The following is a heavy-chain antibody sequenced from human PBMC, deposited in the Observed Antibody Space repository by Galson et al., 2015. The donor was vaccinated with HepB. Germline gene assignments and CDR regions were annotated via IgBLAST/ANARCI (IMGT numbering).Heavy chain of an antibody. D-gene: IGHD3-22*01. J-gene: IGHJ6*02. CDR2: IIPILGIA. CDR1: GGTFSSYT. V-gene: IGHV1-69*04. Sequence: SVKVSCKASGGTFSSYTISWVRQAPGQGLEWMGRIIPILGIANYAQKFQGRVTITADKSTSTAYMELSSLRSEDTAVYYCARDGYGIVVVDDNYYYGMDVWGQGTTVTVSS. CDR3: ARDGYGIVVVDDNYYYGMDV.